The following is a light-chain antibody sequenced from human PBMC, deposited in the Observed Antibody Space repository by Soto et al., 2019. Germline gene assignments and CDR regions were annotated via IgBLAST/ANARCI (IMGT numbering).Light chain of an antibody. CDR2: TNS. CDR3: QSYDSSLSGYV. V-gene: IGLV1-40*01. J-gene: IGLJ1*01. Sequence: QSVLTQPPSVSGAPGQRVTISCTGSSSNIGANYDVHWCQHLPGTAPKLLIYTNSNRPSGAPDRFSGSKSGTSASLAITGLQAEDEADYYCQSYDSSLSGYVVGTGTKVTVL. CDR1: SSNIGANYD.